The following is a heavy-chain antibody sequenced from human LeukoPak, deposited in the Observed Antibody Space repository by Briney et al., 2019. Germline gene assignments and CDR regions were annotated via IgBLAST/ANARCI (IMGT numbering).Heavy chain of an antibody. CDR2: ISSNGDST. CDR1: GFPFNNYA. J-gene: IGHJ6*02. D-gene: IGHD4-11*01. V-gene: IGHV3-23*01. Sequence: PGASLRLSCAASGFPFNNYAMSWVRQAPGKGLEWVSAISSNGDSTYYADSVKGRFTISRDNSKNTLYLQMNNLRAEDTAVYYCAKHLKRGQTVYYYYAMDVWGQGTTVTVSS. CDR3: AKHLKRGQTVYYYYAMDV.